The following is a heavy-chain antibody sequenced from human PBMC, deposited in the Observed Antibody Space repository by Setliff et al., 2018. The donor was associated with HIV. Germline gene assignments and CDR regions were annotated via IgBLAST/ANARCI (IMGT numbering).Heavy chain of an antibody. Sequence: PGGSLRLSCAASGFTFRNYKFNWVRQAPGRGLEWVSSISIGSGGAIDYADSVQGRFTISRDNSKNSLYLQMNGLRVEDTGVYYCATDPRRLSYWGQGTLVTVSS. CDR1: GFTFRNYK. CDR3: ATDPRRLSY. V-gene: IGHV3-21*01. D-gene: IGHD2-21*01. J-gene: IGHJ4*02. CDR2: ISIGSGGAI.